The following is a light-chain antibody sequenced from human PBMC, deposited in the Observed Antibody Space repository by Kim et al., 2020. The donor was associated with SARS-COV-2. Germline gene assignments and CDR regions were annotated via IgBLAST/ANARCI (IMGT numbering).Light chain of an antibody. V-gene: IGKV3-15*01. Sequence: EIVMTQSPATLSVSPGERATLLCRASQSVGTNLAWYQQRPGQAPRLLIYGASTRASDIPARFSGSGSGTQFTLTISSLQSEDFGVYYCQQFDNWTFGQGTKVDIK. J-gene: IGKJ1*01. CDR3: QQFDNWT. CDR2: GAS. CDR1: QSVGTN.